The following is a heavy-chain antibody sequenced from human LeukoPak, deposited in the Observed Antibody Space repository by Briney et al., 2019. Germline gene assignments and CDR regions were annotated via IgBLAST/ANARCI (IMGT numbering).Heavy chain of an antibody. CDR1: GFTFSGSA. CDR2: IRSKANSYAT. J-gene: IGHJ4*02. CDR3: THTSSSWSLDY. D-gene: IGHD6-13*01. Sequence: QPGGSLRLSCAASGFTFSGSAMHWVRQASGKGLEWVGRIRSKANSYATAYAASVKGRFTISRDDSKNTAYLQMNSLKTEDTAVYYCTHTSSSWSLDYWGQGTLVTVSS. V-gene: IGHV3-73*01.